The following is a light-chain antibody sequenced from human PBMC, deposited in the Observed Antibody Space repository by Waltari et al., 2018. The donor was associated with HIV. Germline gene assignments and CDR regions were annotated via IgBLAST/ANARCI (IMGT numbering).Light chain of an antibody. V-gene: IGKV3-15*01. CDR1: QSVSSN. CDR3: QQYWT. CDR2: GAS. J-gene: IGKJ1*01. Sequence: EIVMTQSPATLSVSPGERVTLSCRASQSVSSNLAWYQQKPGQAPRLLIYGASTRATGIPARFSGSGSGTEFTLTISSLQSEDFTLYYCQQYWTFGQGTKVEIK.